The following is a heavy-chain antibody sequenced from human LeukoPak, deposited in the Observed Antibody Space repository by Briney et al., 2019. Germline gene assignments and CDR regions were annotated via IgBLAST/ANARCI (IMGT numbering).Heavy chain of an antibody. Sequence: GGSLRLSCAASAFTFSNAWMNWVRQAPGKGLEWVGHIKSKTDDGTTDYAAPVKGRFTISRDDSKNTLYLQMNSLKIEDTAVYYCTARNFDYWGQGTLVTVSS. CDR1: AFTFSNAW. CDR2: IKSKTDDGTT. J-gene: IGHJ4*02. CDR3: TARNFDY. V-gene: IGHV3-15*01.